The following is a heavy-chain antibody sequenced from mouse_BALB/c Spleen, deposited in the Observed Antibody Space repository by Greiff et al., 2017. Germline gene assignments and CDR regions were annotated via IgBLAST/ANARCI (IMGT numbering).Heavy chain of an antibody. V-gene: IGHV5-17*02. Sequence: EVQVVESGGGLVQPGGSRKLSCAASGFTFSSFGMHWVRQAPEKGLEWVAYISSGSSTIYYADTVKGRFTISRDNPKNTLFLQMTSLRSEDTAMYYCARSPFDYWGQGTTLTVSS. J-gene: IGHJ2*01. CDR3: ARSPFDY. CDR2: ISSGSSTI. CDR1: GFTFSSFG.